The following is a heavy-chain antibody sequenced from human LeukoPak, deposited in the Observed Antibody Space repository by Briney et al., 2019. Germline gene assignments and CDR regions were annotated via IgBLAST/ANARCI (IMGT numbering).Heavy chain of an antibody. CDR1: GGTFSSYA. J-gene: IGHJ5*02. Sequence: SVKVTCKASGGTFSSYAISWVRQAPGQGLEWMGRIIPIFGTANYAQKFQGRVTITTDESTSTAYMELSSLRSEDTAVYYCARDLSQRSYGSGSNWFDPWGQGTLVTVSS. D-gene: IGHD3-10*01. CDR2: IIPIFGTA. CDR3: ARDLSQRSYGSGSNWFDP. V-gene: IGHV1-69*05.